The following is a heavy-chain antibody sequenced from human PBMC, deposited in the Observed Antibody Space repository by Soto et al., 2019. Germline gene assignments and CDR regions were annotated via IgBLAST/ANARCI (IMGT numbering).Heavy chain of an antibody. CDR1: GFTFSSYA. CDR2: ISGSGGST. D-gene: IGHD6-19*01. J-gene: IGHJ4*02. Sequence: GGSLRLSCAASGFTFSSYAMSWVRQAPGKGLEWVSAISGSGGSTYYADSVKGRFTISRDNSKNTLYLQMNSLRAEDTAVYYCACSSGWLLYFDYWGQGTLVTVSS. CDR3: ACSSGWLLYFDY. V-gene: IGHV3-23*01.